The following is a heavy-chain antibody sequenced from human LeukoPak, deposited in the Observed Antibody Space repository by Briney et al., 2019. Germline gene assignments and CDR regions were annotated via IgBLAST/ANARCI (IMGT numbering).Heavy chain of an antibody. Sequence: PGGTLRLSCAASGFTFSSYAMSWVRQAPGKGLEWVSVIYSGGSTYYADSVKGRFTISRDNSKSTLYLQMNSLRAEDTAVYYCARGPLNTYFDYWGQGTLVTVSS. J-gene: IGHJ4*02. V-gene: IGHV3-66*01. CDR1: GFTFSSYA. CDR2: IYSGGST. CDR3: ARGPLNTYFDY. D-gene: IGHD2/OR15-2a*01.